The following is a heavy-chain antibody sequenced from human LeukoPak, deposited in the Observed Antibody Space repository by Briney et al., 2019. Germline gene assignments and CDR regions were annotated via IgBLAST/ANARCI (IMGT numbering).Heavy chain of an antibody. Sequence: PSQTLSLTCTVSGGSISSGGYYWSWNRQHPGKGLEWIGYIYYSGSTYYNPSLKSRVTISVDTSKNQFSLKLSSVTAADTAVYYCARADYYGSGSYYGVFFDYWGQGTLVTVSS. CDR2: IYYSGST. CDR1: GGSISSGGYY. V-gene: IGHV4-31*03. CDR3: ARADYYGSGSYYGVFFDY. D-gene: IGHD3-10*01. J-gene: IGHJ4*02.